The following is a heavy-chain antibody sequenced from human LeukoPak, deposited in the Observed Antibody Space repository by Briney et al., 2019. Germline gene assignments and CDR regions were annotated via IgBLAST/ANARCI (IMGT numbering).Heavy chain of an antibody. D-gene: IGHD6-19*01. Sequence: GGSLRLSCAASGFTFSDYYMSWIRQAPGKGLEWVSYISSSGGSTIYYADSVKGRFTISRDNAKNSLYLQMNSLRAEDTAVYYCARDRGPMYSSGWYAVYWGQGTLVTVSS. CDR3: ARDRGPMYSSGWYAVY. V-gene: IGHV3-11*01. J-gene: IGHJ4*02. CDR2: ISSSGGSTI. CDR1: GFTFSDYY.